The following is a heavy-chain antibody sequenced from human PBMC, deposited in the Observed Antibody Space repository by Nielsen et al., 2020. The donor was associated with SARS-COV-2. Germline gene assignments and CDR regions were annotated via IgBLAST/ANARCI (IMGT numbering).Heavy chain of an antibody. Sequence: ASVKVSCKASGYTFTSFYIHWVRQAPGQGLEWMGIISPSGLSTISAQKFQGRVTMTEDTSTDTAYMELSSLRSEDTAVYYCATTFAIFGEVRMDVWGQGTAVTVSS. CDR3: ATTFAIFGEVRMDV. J-gene: IGHJ6*02. D-gene: IGHD3-3*01. V-gene: IGHV1-46*01. CDR1: GYTFTSFY. CDR2: ISPSGLST.